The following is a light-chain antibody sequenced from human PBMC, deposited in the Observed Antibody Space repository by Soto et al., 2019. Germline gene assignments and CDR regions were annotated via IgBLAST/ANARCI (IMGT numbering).Light chain of an antibody. V-gene: IGKV1-9*01. CDR3: QQLKSYPIT. Sequence: DIQLTQSPSFLSASVGDRVTITCRASQGLSSYLAWYQQKPGKAPNLLIYAAFTLQSGVPSRLSGSGSGTEFTLTISSLQPEDFATYYCQQLKSYPITFGQGTRLEIK. CDR1: QGLSSY. CDR2: AAF. J-gene: IGKJ5*01.